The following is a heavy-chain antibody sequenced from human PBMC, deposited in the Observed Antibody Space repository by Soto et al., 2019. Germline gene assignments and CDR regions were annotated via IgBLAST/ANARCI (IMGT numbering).Heavy chain of an antibody. CDR1: GFTFSSYS. Sequence: EVQLVESGGGLVKPGGSLRLSCAASGFTFSSYSMNWVRKAPGKGLEWVSSISSSSSYIYYADSVKGRFTISRDNAKNSLYLQMNSLRAEDTDVYYCARDPHGSGSFDYWGQGTMVTVSS. D-gene: IGHD3-10*01. V-gene: IGHV3-21*01. CDR3: ARDPHGSGSFDY. CDR2: ISSSSSYI. J-gene: IGHJ4*02.